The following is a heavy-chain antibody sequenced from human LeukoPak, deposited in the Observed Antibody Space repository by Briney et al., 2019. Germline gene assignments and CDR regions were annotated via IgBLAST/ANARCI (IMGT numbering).Heavy chain of an antibody. V-gene: IGHV3-30-3*01. CDR2: ISYDGINK. Sequence: GGSLRLSCAAFGFTFTTYAMHWVRQAPGKGLEWVAVISYDGINKYYADSVKGRFTFSRDNSKNTLYLQMNSLRAEDTAVYYCARDNSYYGSGSFYRYWGRGTLVTVSS. J-gene: IGHJ4*02. D-gene: IGHD3-10*01. CDR1: GFTFTTYA. CDR3: ARDNSYYGSGSFYRY.